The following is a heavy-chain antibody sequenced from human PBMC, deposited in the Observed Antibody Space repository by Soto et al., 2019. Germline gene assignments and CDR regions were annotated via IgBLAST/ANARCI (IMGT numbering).Heavy chain of an antibody. CDR1: GYTFTSYA. D-gene: IGHD6-13*01. CDR2: INAGNGNT. J-gene: IGHJ4*02. V-gene: IGHV1-3*01. CDR3: AREVPFQGSMYYFDY. Sequence: ASVKVSCKASGYTFTSYAMRWVRQAPGQRLEWMGWINAGNGNTKYSQKFQGRVTITRDTSASTAYMELSSLRSEDTAVYYCAREVPFQGSMYYFDYWGQGTLVTVSS.